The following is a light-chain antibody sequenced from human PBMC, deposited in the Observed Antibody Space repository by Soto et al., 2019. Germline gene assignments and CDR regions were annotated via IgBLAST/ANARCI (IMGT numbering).Light chain of an antibody. V-gene: IGLV1-40*01. J-gene: IGLJ3*02. CDR3: QAYDYSLTASV. Sequence: QAVLTQPPSVSGAPGQRVTIPCTGTSSNLGAGYDVHWYQQLPGTAPKLVIYGNRNRPSGVPERFSGSKSGTSASLAITGLQAEDEGDYYCQAYDYSLTASVFGGGTQLTVL. CDR2: GNR. CDR1: SSNLGAGYD.